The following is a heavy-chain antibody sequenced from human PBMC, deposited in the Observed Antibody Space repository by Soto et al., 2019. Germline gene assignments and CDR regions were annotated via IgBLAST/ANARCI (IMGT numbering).Heavy chain of an antibody. Sequence: RLSCFFSGFTFSTYTMNWVRQAPGKGLEWVSSINGRSNYVYYADSVKGRFTISRDNAKNSLYLQMNRLRAEDTAIYYCAREDGVVGSSSAFDHWGLGTMVTV. D-gene: IGHD1-26*01. CDR3: AREDGVVGSSSAFDH. CDR1: GFTFSTYT. J-gene: IGHJ4*02. V-gene: IGHV3-21*01. CDR2: INGRSNYV.